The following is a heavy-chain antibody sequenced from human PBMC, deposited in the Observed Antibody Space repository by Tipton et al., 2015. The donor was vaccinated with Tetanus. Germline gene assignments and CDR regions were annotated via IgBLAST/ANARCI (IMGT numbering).Heavy chain of an antibody. CDR1: GGTFSSYA. J-gene: IGHJ6*02. CDR2: IIPIFGTA. Sequence: QMQLVQSGAEVKKPGSSVKVSCKASGGTFSSYAISWVRQAPGQGLRWMGGIIPIFGTAHYAQKFQGRVTITAEKSTSPAYMELSSLRSEDTAVYYCATEPDPADIVVVPAAMGPYYGMDVWGQGTTVTVSS. CDR3: ATEPDPADIVVVPAAMGPYYGMDV. V-gene: IGHV1-69*06. D-gene: IGHD2-2*01.